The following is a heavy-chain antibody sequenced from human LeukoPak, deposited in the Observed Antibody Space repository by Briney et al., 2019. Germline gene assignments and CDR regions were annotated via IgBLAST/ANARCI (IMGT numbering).Heavy chain of an antibody. CDR3: AKDHYYDSSGFSRPNQKINAFDI. CDR2: INPNSGGT. D-gene: IGHD3-22*01. V-gene: IGHV1-2*02. CDR1: GYTFTGYY. J-gene: IGHJ3*02. Sequence: ASVKVSCKASGYTFTGYYMHWVRQAPGQGLEWMGWINPNSGGTNYAQKFQGRVTMARDTSISTAYMELSRLRSDDTAVYYCAKDHYYDSSGFSRPNQKINAFDIWGQGTMVTVSS.